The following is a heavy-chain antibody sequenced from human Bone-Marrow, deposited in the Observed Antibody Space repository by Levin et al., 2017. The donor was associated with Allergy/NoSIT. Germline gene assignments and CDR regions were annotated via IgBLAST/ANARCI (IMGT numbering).Heavy chain of an antibody. V-gene: IGHV4-39*01. D-gene: IGHD2-15*01. CDR2: IYYTGST. Sequence: PSETLSLICTVSGGSISSNIYYWGWIRQPPGKGLEWIGSIYYTGSTYYNPSLKSRVTISVDTSKNQFSLKLSSVTAADTAVYYCARQRQPEYCSGGSCYSLDYWGQGTLVTVSS. CDR3: ARQRQPEYCSGGSCYSLDY. J-gene: IGHJ4*02. CDR1: GGSISSNIYY.